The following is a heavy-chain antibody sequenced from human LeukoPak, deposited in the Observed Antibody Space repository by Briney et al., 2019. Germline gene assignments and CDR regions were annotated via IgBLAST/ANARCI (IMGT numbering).Heavy chain of an antibody. D-gene: IGHD3-3*01. V-gene: IGHV1-69*13. CDR2: IIPIFGTA. CDR3: ANQVDLYNWFDP. CDR1: GGTFSSYA. Sequence: SVKVSCKASGGTFSSYAISWVRQAPGQGLEWMGGIIPIFGTANYAQKFQGRVTITADESTSTAYMELSSLRSEDTAVYYCANQVDLYNWFDPWGQGTLVTVYS. J-gene: IGHJ5*02.